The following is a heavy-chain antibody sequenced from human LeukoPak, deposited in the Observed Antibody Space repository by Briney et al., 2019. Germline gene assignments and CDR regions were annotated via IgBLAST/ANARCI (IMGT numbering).Heavy chain of an antibody. CDR2: INSDGSST. CDR1: GFTFSSYW. CDR3: ARREFYDSSGYPFDY. V-gene: IGHV3-74*01. J-gene: IGHJ4*02. D-gene: IGHD3-22*01. Sequence: GRSLRLSCAAPGFTFSSYWMHWVRQAPGKGLVWVSRINSDGSSTSYADSVKGRFTISRDNSKNTLYLQMNSLRAEDTAVYYCARREFYDSSGYPFDYWGQGTLVTVSS.